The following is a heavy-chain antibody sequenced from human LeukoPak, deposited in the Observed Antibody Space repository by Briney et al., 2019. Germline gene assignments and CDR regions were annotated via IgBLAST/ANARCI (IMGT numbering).Heavy chain of an antibody. V-gene: IGHV3-49*04. J-gene: IGHJ4*02. CDR1: GFTFGDYV. D-gene: IGHD6-13*01. CDR2: IRSKPYGGTT. Sequence: PGGSLRLSCTASGFTFGDYVMSWVRQAPGKGLEWVGFIRSKPYGGTTEYAASVKGRFIISRDDSKTIAYLQMNSLKSEDTAVYYCTTGSATGTGSGCWGQGTLVTVSS. CDR3: TTGSATGTGSGC.